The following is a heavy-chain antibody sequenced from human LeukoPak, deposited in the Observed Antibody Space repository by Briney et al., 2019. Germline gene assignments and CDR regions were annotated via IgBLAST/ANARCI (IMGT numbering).Heavy chain of an antibody. V-gene: IGHV3-23*01. CDR1: GFTFSSYA. D-gene: IGHD3-3*01. CDR2: ISGSGGST. J-gene: IGHJ4*02. CDR3: AKDTYYDFWSGYSAVFDY. Sequence: GGSLRLSCAASGFTFSSYAMSWVRQAPGKGLEWVSAISGSGGSTYYADSVKGRFTISRDNSKNTLYLQMNSPRAEDTAVYYCAKDTYYDFWSGYSAVFDYWGQGTLVTVSS.